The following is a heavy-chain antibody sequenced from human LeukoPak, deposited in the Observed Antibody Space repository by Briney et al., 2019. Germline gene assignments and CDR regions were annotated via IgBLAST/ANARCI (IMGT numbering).Heavy chain of an antibody. CDR3: AKGSPFDY. CDR2: ISWNSGSI. CDR1: GFTFDDYA. J-gene: IGHJ4*02. V-gene: IGHV3-9*01. Sequence: GGSLRLSCAASGFTFDDYAMHWVRQAPGKGLEWVSGISWNSGSIGYADSVKGRFTISRDNAKNSLYLQMNSLRAEDTALYHCAKGSPFDYWGQGTLVTVSS.